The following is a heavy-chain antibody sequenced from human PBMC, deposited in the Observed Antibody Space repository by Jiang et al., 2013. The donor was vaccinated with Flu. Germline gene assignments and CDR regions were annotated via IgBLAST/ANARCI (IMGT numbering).Heavy chain of an antibody. CDR1: GYSFTSYW. CDR3: ARHQGRERSSWTNYYYYGMDV. J-gene: IGHJ6*02. V-gene: IGHV5-51*01. D-gene: IGHD6-13*01. Sequence: GAEVKKPGESLKISCKGSGYSFTSYWIGWVRQMPGKGLEWMGIIYPGDSDTRYSPSFQGQVTISADKSISTAYLQWSSLKASDTAMYYCARHQGRERSSWTNYYYYGMDVWGQGTTVTVSS. CDR2: IYPGDSDT.